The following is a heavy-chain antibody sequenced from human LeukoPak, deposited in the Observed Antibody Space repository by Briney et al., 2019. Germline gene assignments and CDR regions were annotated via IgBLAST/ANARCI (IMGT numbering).Heavy chain of an antibody. Sequence: GGSLRLSCAASGFMFGNYGMHWVRQAPGQGLEWVALIWYDGSKKYYADSVKGRFTVSRDNSENTLYLQMNSLRADDTAVYYCARVTTSRDGSLYYLPDYWGQGTLVTVSS. CDR1: GFMFGNYG. D-gene: IGHD3-22*01. J-gene: IGHJ4*02. V-gene: IGHV3-33*01. CDR3: ARVTTSRDGSLYYLPDY. CDR2: IWYDGSKK.